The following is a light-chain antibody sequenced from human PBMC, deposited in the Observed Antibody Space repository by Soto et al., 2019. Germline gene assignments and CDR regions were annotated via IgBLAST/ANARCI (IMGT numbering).Light chain of an antibody. J-gene: IGKJ1*01. CDR1: QSISNH. CDR3: QQSYSSPPT. V-gene: IGKV1-39*01. CDR2: AAS. Sequence: DIQMTQSPSSLSASVEDRVIITCRASQSISNHLNWYQQTPGKAPKLLIFAASSLQSGVPSRFSGSRSGPDFTLTISSLQPEDFATYYCQQSYSSPPTFGQGTKVDNK.